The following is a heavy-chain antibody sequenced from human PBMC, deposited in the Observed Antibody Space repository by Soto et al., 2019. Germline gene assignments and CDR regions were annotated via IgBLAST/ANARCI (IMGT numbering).Heavy chain of an antibody. CDR2: ISTSSSTI. J-gene: IGHJ4*02. CDR1: GFTFSSYS. D-gene: IGHD4-17*01. Sequence: GGSLRLSCAASGFTFSSYSMNWVRQAPGKGLEWISYISTSSSTIYYADSVKGRFTISRDNAKNSLYLQMNSLRDEDTAVYYRARGVYGDYLIDYWGQGTLVTVSS. CDR3: ARGVYGDYLIDY. V-gene: IGHV3-48*02.